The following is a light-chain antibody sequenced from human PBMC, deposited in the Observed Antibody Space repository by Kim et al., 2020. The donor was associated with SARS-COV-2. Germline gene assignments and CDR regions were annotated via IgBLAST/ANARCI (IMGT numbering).Light chain of an antibody. CDR3: QQSYSSPYT. J-gene: IGKJ2*01. V-gene: IGKV1-39*01. Sequence: SASVGYRVTITCRARQGISSYLKWYQAKPGKAPKLLIYAASSFQSGVPSRFSGSGSGTDFTLTISRLPPEDFATYYCQQSYSSPYTFGQGTKVDI. CDR2: AAS. CDR1: QGISSY.